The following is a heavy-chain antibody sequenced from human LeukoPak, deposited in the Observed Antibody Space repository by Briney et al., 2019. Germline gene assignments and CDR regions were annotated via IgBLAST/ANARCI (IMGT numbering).Heavy chain of an antibody. J-gene: IGHJ4*02. Sequence: GASVKVSCKASGYTFKNYDINWVRQATGQGLEWMGGIIPIFGTANYAQKFQGRVTITTDESTSTAYMELSSLRSEDTAVYYCATVALLRGSSGYYYYFDYWGQGTLVTVSS. CDR3: ATVALLRGSSGYYYYFDY. CDR1: GYTFKNYD. V-gene: IGHV1-69*05. D-gene: IGHD3-22*01. CDR2: IIPIFGTA.